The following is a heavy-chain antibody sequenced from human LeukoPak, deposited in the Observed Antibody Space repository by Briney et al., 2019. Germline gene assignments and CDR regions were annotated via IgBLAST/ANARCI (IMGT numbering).Heavy chain of an antibody. J-gene: IGHJ4*02. CDR1: GFIFSDFW. D-gene: IGHD6-13*01. CDR2: IKQDGSLT. CDR3: AKTRPLDSSSWSHGDY. V-gene: IGHV3-7*03. Sequence: PGGSLRLSCATAGFIFSDFWMTWVRQAPGKGLEWVANIKQDGSLTFYMGSAKGRFTISRDNAKSSLYLQMNSLRVGDTAVYYCAKTRPLDSSSWSHGDYWGQGTLVTVSS.